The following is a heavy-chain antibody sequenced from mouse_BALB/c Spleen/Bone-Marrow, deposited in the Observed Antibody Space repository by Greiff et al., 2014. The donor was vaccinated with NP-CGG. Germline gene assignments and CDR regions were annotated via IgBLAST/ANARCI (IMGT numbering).Heavy chain of an antibody. D-gene: IGHD2-1*01. J-gene: IGHJ1*01. Sequence: QVHVKQSGAELMKPGASVKISCKASGYTFRSHWIDWVKQRPGHGLEWIGEILPGSGSTYYNERFKGKATFTAETSSNTAYMQLMSLTSQDSAVYYGARGGNFLWYFDVWGAGTTVTVSS. CDR3: ARGGNFLWYFDV. V-gene: IGHV1-9*01. CDR1: GYTFRSHW. CDR2: ILPGSGST.